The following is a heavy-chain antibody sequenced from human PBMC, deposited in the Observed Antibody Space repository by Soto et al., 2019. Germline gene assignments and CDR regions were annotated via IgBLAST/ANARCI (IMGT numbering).Heavy chain of an antibody. D-gene: IGHD3-10*01. CDR2: ISGSGGST. CDR1: GLTFSSYA. J-gene: IGHJ4*02. V-gene: IGHV3-23*01. CDR3: AKDGRITAMMGSS. Sequence: EVQLLESGGGLVQPGGSLRLSCAASGLTFSSYAMSWVRQAPGKGREWVSAISGSGGSTYYADSVKGRFTISRDNSKNTLYLQMNSLRAEDTAVYYCAKDGRITAMMGSSWGQGTLVTVSS.